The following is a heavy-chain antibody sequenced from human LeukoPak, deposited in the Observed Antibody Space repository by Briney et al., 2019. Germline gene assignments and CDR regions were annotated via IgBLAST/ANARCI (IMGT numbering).Heavy chain of an antibody. D-gene: IGHD5-18*01. CDR3: AYTATGAKNGPGAFDI. J-gene: IGHJ3*02. CDR1: GFTFSSYA. CDR2: ISGSGGST. V-gene: IGHV3-23*01. Sequence: GGSLRLSCAASGFTFSSYAMSWVRQAPGKGLEWVSAISGSGGSTYYADSVKGRFTISRDNSKNTLYLQMNSLRAEDTAVYYCAYTATGAKNGPGAFDIWGQGTMVTVSS.